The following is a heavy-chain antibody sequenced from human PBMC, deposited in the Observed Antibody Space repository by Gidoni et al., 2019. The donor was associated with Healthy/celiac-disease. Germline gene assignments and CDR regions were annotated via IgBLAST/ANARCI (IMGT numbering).Heavy chain of an antibody. CDR2: ISAYNGNT. D-gene: IGHD4-17*01. J-gene: IGHJ4*02. V-gene: IGHV1-18*01. Sequence: PGQGLEWMGWISAYNGNTNYAQKLQGRVTMTTDTSTSTAYMELRSLRPDDTAVYYCASGSSDYSYYFDYWGQGTLVTVSS. CDR3: ASGSSDYSYYFDY.